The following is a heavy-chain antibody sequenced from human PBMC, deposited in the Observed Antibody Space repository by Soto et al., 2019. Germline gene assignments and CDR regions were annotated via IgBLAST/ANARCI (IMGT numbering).Heavy chain of an antibody. CDR2: IYYSGST. J-gene: IGHJ4*02. CDR1: GGSISSYY. D-gene: IGHD6-19*01. V-gene: IGHV4-59*01. Sequence: QVQLQESGPGLVKPSETLSLTCTVSGGSISSYYWSWIRQPPGKELEWIGYIYYSGSTNYNPSLKSRVTISVDTSKNQFSLKLSSVTAADTAVYYCARVRWTVAGPGHFDYWGQGTLVTVSS. CDR3: ARVRWTVAGPGHFDY.